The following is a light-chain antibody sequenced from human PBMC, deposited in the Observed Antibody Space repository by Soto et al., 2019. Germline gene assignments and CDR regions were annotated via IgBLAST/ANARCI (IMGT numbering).Light chain of an antibody. CDR3: QQSYSTPPCT. CDR2: AAS. V-gene: IGKV1-39*01. J-gene: IGKJ2*02. CDR1: QTINTH. Sequence: DIQMTQSPSSQSASVGDRATITCRASQTINTHLNWYQQKPGKAPKLLIYAASTLQSGVPSRFSGGGSGTDFSLSISNVQPEDFATYYCQQSYSTPPCTFGQGTKLDIK.